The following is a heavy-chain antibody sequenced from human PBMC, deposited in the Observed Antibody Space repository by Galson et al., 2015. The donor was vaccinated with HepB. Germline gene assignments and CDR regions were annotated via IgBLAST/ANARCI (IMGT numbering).Heavy chain of an antibody. D-gene: IGHD4/OR15-4a*01. Sequence: SLRLSCAASGFTFSSYAMSWVRQAPGKGLEWVSAISGSGGSTSYADSVKGRFTISRDNSKNTLYLQMNSLRDEDTALYYCAKEVLHSAFGMYVWGQASALSGSS. CDR2: ISGSGGST. CDR3: AKEVLHSAFGMYV. J-gene: IGHJ6*02. CDR1: GFTFSSYA. V-gene: IGHV3-23*01.